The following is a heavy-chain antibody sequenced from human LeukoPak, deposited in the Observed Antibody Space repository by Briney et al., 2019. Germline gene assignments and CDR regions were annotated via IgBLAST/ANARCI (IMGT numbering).Heavy chain of an antibody. D-gene: IGHD2-15*01. Sequence: PGGSLRLSCAASGFTFSSYAMSWVRQAPGKWLGWVSSISVSGGSTYYADSVTGRLTISRDNSKNTLYLQMNSLRAEDTAVYYCAKVPRVVVVAATLFDYWGQGTLVTVSS. CDR1: GFTFSSYA. V-gene: IGHV3-23*01. CDR2: ISVSGGST. CDR3: AKVPRVVVVAATLFDY. J-gene: IGHJ4*02.